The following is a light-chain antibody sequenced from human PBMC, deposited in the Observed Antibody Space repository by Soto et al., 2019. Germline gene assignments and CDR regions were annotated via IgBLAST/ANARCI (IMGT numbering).Light chain of an antibody. CDR1: QSISIL. CDR2: ATS. V-gene: IGKV1-5*03. J-gene: IGKJ1*01. CDR3: QHYNDFSWT. Sequence: DIHLTQSPSTLSASVGDRVTITCRASQSISILLAWYQQKPGKAPNLLIYATSTLETGVSSRFSGSGPGTEFTLTISSLQPDDSATSYCQHYNDFSWTFGQGTKVEIK.